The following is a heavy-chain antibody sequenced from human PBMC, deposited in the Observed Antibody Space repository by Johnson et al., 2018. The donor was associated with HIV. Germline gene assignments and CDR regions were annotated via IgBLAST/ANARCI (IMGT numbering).Heavy chain of an antibody. CDR2: ISGTGVST. CDR3: ARAGLSIAAAGTPPGAFDI. J-gene: IGHJ3*02. D-gene: IGHD6-13*01. Sequence: VQLVESGGGLVQPGGSLRLSCAASGFTFSSYAMSWVRQAPGKGLEWVSDISGTGVSTYYADSVKGRFTISRDNSKNTLYLQMNSLRAEGTAVYYCARAGLSIAAAGTPPGAFDIWGQGTMVTVSS. V-gene: IGHV3-23*04. CDR1: GFTFSSYA.